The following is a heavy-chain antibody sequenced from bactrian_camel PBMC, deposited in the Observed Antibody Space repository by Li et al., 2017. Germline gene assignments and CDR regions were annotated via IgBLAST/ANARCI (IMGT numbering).Heavy chain of an antibody. D-gene: IGHD4*01. Sequence: HVQLVESGGGLVQPGGSLTLSCAPSGYTYMGWIRQRPGKEHEGVAVIASTGVTHYRESVEGRFTISRDNAKNTLYLQMNRLKPEDTAMYYCAADHTCPPSMIAAANRGTDFGYWGQGTQVTVS. CDR2: IASTGVT. CDR3: AADHTCPPSMIAAANRGTDFGY. V-gene: IGHV3S53*01. CDR1: GYTY. J-gene: IGHJ6*01.